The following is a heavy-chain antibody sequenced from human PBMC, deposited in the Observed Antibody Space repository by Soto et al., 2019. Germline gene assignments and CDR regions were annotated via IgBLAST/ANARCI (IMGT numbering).Heavy chain of an antibody. CDR3: ARPAPQDWDGQFDY. Sequence: SCKASGYTFTSYYMHWVRQAPGQGLEWMGWINPNSGSTNYNPSLKSRVTISVDTSKNQFSLKLSSVTAADTAVYYCARPAPQDWDGQFDYWGQGTLVTVSS. V-gene: IGHV4-59*08. CDR2: INPNSGST. J-gene: IGHJ4*02. D-gene: IGHD1-26*01. CDR1: GYTFTSYY.